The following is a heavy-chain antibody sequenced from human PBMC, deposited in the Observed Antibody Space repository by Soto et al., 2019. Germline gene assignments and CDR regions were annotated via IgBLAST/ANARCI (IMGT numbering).Heavy chain of an antibody. CDR3: ARGLYYYDSSGYSGFDP. D-gene: IGHD3-22*01. J-gene: IGHJ5*02. Sequence: QVQLVQSGAEVKKPGASVKVSCKASGYTFTSYYMHWVRQAPGQGLEWMGIINPSGGSTSYAQKFQGRVTMTRDTSTSRVYMELSSLRSEDTAVYYCARGLYYYDSSGYSGFDPWGQGTLVTVSS. CDR2: INPSGGST. CDR1: GYTFTSYY. V-gene: IGHV1-46*01.